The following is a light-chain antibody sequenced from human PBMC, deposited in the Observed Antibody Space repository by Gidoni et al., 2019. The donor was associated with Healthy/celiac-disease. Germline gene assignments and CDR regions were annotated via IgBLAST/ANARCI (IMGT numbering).Light chain of an antibody. Sequence: QSASTQPRSVCGSGGQTVTISCTGTSSDVGGYNYVSWYLQHPGNAPKLLIYDVSKRPAGVPDRFSGSKSGHTASLTISGLQAEEAADSYCCSYACSYTYVFGTGTKVTVL. CDR3: CSYACSYTYV. CDR2: DVS. J-gene: IGLJ1*01. V-gene: IGLV2-11*01. CDR1: SSDVGGYNY.